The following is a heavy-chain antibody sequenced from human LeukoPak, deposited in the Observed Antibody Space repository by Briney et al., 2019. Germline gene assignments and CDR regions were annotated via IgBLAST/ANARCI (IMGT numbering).Heavy chain of an antibody. J-gene: IGHJ6*03. Sequence: GASVKVCCKASGYTFSGFYIHWVRQAPGQGLGWMGWINPNSGVTNYAQKLQGRVTITRDTSIDTAYMQLSRLRSDDTAVYYCAKDRYGDYEAPFHYYMDAWGRGTTVTVSS. CDR2: INPNSGVT. CDR1: GYTFSGFY. D-gene: IGHD5-12*01. CDR3: AKDRYGDYEAPFHYYMDA. V-gene: IGHV1-2*02.